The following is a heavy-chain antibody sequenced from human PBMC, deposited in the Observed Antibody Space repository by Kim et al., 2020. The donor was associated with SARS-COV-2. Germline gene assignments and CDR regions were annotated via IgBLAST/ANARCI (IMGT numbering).Heavy chain of an antibody. V-gene: IGHV3-74*01. D-gene: IGHD3-16*01. CDR3: ASLSTDYVWDKFDY. CDR1: GFTFSSYW. CDR2: VNSDGSST. Sequence: GGSLRLSCVASGFTFSSYWMHWVRQAPGKGLEWVSRVNSDGSSTYYADSVKGRFTISRDNARNTLYLQMNSLRAEDTAVYYCASLSTDYVWDKFDYWGQGTLVTVSS. J-gene: IGHJ4*02.